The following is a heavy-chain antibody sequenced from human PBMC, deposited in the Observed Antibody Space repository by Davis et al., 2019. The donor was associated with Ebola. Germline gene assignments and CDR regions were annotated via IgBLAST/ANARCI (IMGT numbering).Heavy chain of an antibody. D-gene: IGHD2-2*01. Sequence: SVKVSCKASGYTFTSYNMYWVRQAPGQGLEWMGRIIPILGIANYAQKFQGRVTITADKSTSTAYMELSSLRSEDTAVYYCARSCSSTSCEYYFDYWGQGTLVTVSS. CDR3: ARSCSSTSCEYYFDY. CDR2: IIPILGIA. V-gene: IGHV1-69*02. J-gene: IGHJ4*02. CDR1: GYTFTSYN.